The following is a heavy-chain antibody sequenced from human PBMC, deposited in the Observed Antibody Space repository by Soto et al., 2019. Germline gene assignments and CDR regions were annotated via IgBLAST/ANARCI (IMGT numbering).Heavy chain of an antibody. Sequence: SETLSLTCTVSGGSISTYYWSWIRQPPGKGLEWIGYVYYSGSTNYNPSLKSRVTISVDTSKNQFSLKLSSVTAADTAVYYCARGMCSSSTCNAGVFEYWGQGTLVTV. V-gene: IGHV4-59*01. CDR1: GGSISTYY. CDR3: ARGMCSSSTCNAGVFEY. J-gene: IGHJ4*02. D-gene: IGHD2-2*01. CDR2: VYYSGST.